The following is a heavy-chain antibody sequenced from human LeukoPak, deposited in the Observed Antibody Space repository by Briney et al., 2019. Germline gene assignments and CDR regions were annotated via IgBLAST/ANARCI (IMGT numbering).Heavy chain of an antibody. Sequence: PGGSLRLSCAASGFTVGSNYMSWVRQAPGKGLEWIGSIYYSGSTYYNPSLKSRVTISVDTSKNQFSLKLSSVTAADTAVYYCARHRDGYNLDYWGQGTLVTVSS. CDR2: IYYSGST. J-gene: IGHJ4*02. V-gene: IGHV4-39*01. D-gene: IGHD5-24*01. CDR1: GFTVGSNY. CDR3: ARHRDGYNLDY.